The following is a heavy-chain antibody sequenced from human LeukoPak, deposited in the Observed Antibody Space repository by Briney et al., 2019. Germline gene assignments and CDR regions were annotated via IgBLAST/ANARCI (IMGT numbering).Heavy chain of an antibody. J-gene: IGHJ4*02. CDR1: GFTFSSYW. CDR3: VRESGAAADY. V-gene: IGHV3-74*01. Sequence: PGGSLRLSCEASGFTFSSYWMHWVRQAPGKGLVWVSRINSDESTTNYADSVKGRFTISRDNAKNMLYLQMDSLRAEDTAVYYCVRESGAAADYWGKGTLVTVSS. CDR2: INSDESTT. D-gene: IGHD6-13*01.